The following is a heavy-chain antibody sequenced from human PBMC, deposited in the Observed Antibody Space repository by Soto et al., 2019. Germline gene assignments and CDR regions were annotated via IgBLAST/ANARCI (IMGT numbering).Heavy chain of an antibody. CDR3: ARVPYSSGLLAPFDY. Sequence: QVQLVESGGGVVQPGRSLRLSCAASGFTFSSYGMHWVRQAPGKGLEWVAVIWYDGSNKYYADSVKGRFTISRDNSKNTLYLQMNRLRAEDTAVYYCARVPYSSGLLAPFDYWGQGTLVTVSS. V-gene: IGHV3-33*01. CDR2: IWYDGSNK. J-gene: IGHJ4*02. D-gene: IGHD6-19*01. CDR1: GFTFSSYG.